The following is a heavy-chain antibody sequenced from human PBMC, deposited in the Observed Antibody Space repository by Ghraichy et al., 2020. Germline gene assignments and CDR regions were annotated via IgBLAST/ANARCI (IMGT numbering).Heavy chain of an antibody. CDR2: ISSSSSYI. Sequence: GGSLRLSCAASGFTFSSYSMNWVRQAPGKGLEWVSSISSSSSYIYYADSVKGRFTISRDNAKNSLYLQMNSLRAEDTAVYYCARQGNCGGDCLFSYWGQGTLVTVSS. V-gene: IGHV3-21*01. CDR1: GFTFSSYS. J-gene: IGHJ4*02. D-gene: IGHD2-21*01. CDR3: ARQGNCGGDCLFSY.